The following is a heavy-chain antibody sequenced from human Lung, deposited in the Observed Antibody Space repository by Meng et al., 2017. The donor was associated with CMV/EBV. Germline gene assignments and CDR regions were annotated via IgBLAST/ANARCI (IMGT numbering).Heavy chain of an antibody. CDR1: GFRFDDYG. D-gene: IGHD3-16*01. V-gene: IGHV3-30*02. J-gene: IGHJ4*02. CDR3: AKDLLLFGGPNAYFDQ. Sequence: GGSXRLXWEGYGFRFDDYGMHWVRQTPGKGLEWVAFIRHDGTNKFYGDSVKGRFTISRDNSKNTVYLQMNSLRPEETAVYYCAKDLLLFGGPNAYFDQWGQGXLVTVSS. CDR2: IRHDGTNK.